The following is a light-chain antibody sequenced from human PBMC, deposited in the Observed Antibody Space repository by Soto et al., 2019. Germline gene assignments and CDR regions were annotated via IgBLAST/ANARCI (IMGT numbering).Light chain of an antibody. V-gene: IGKV1-5*03. J-gene: IGKJ1*01. CDR1: QSISVW. CDR2: KTS. Sequence: DIHMTQSPSTLSASVGDSVTITCRASQSISVWLAWYQQKPGKAANLLIYKTSSLETGVPSRFCGSGSWTEVILTISSLQPDDFATYYCQHYNDYSWTFGQGTKVEIK. CDR3: QHYNDYSWT.